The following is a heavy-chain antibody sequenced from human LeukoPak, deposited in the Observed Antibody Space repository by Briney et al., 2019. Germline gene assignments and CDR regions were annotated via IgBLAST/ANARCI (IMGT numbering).Heavy chain of an antibody. Sequence: GGSLRLSCAVSGFTFSSYSMNWVRQAPGKGLEWVSSISSSSSYIYYADSVKGRFTISRDNAKNSLYLQMNSLRAEDTAVYYRAREDTMVRGVIITREFDYWGQGTLVTVSS. J-gene: IGHJ4*02. CDR2: ISSSSSYI. CDR3: AREDTMVRGVIITREFDY. D-gene: IGHD3-10*01. V-gene: IGHV3-21*01. CDR1: GFTFSSYS.